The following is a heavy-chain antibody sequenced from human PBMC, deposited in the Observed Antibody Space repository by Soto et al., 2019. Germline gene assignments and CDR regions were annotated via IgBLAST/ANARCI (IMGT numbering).Heavy chain of an antibody. V-gene: IGHV3-30-3*01. CDR1: GFTFSSYA. Sequence: QVQLVESGGGVVQPGRSLRLSCAASGFTFSSYAMHWVRQAPGKGLEWVAVISYDGSNKYYADSVKGRFTISRDNSKNTLNLKMNSLRAEDTAVYYCARGHSGWYRAPVDYWGQGTLVTVSS. J-gene: IGHJ4*02. CDR2: ISYDGSNK. D-gene: IGHD6-19*01. CDR3: ARGHSGWYRAPVDY.